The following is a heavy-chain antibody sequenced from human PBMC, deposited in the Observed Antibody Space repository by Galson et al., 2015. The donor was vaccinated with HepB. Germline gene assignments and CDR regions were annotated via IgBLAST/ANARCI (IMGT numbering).Heavy chain of an antibody. J-gene: IGHJ4*02. D-gene: IGHD3-10*01. CDR1: GYTFISYA. Sequence: SVKVSCKASGYTFISYAMHWVRQAPGQRLEWMGWINAGNGNTKYSQKFQGRVTITRDTSASTAYMELSSLRSEDTAVYYCARDYGSGAKFDYWGQGTLVTVSS. V-gene: IGHV1-3*01. CDR2: INAGNGNT. CDR3: ARDYGSGAKFDY.